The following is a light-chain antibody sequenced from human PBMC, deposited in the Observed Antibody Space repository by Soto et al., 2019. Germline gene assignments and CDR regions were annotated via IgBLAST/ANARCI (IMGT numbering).Light chain of an antibody. CDR1: TSDFGAYNY. V-gene: IGLV2-14*03. CDR2: DVT. Sequence: QSVLTQRASVSGSPGQSITISCTGTTSDFGAYNYVSWYQHHPGKAPKLLIYDVTDRPSGVSDRFSGSKSGNTASLTISGLQAEDEADYFCSSYTTINTVVLFGGGTKVTVL. CDR3: SSYTTINTVVL. J-gene: IGLJ2*01.